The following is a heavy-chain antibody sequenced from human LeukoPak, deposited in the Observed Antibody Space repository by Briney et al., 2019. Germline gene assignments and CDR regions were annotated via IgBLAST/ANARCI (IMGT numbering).Heavy chain of an antibody. Sequence: SETLSLTCTVSGGSISSSSYYWGWIRQPPGKGLEWIGSIYYSGSTNYNPSLKSRVTISVDTSKNQFSLKLSSVTAADTAVYYCARAPSLGYCSGGSCYPLAYYFDYWGQGTLVTVSS. V-gene: IGHV4-39*07. CDR3: ARAPSLGYCSGGSCYPLAYYFDY. CDR1: GGSISSSSYY. D-gene: IGHD2-15*01. J-gene: IGHJ4*02. CDR2: IYYSGST.